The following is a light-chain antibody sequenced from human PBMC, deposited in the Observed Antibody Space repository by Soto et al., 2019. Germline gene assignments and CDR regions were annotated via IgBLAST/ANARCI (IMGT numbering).Light chain of an antibody. CDR2: GAS. J-gene: IGKJ1*01. CDR3: LQDYSYPRT. V-gene: IGKV1-6*01. Sequence: AIQMTQSPSSLSASVGDRVAMTCRASQGIRNDLAWYQQKPGEAPKLLIYGASNLQSGVPSRFSGSGSDTDFSITISSLQPEDCAIYYCLQDYSYPRTFGLGTRVEIK. CDR1: QGIRND.